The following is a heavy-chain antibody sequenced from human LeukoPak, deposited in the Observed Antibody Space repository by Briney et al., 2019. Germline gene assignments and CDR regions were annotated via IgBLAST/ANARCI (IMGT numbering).Heavy chain of an antibody. CDR1: GFTFSSHY. Sequence: GGSLRLSCAASGFTFSSHYIHWVRQAPGKGLVWVSRTISDGSTTTYADSVRGRFSMSRDNAKNTLYLQMNSLRVEDTAVYFCARGRTSYQYAMDVWGKGTTVTVSS. CDR3: ARGRTSYQYAMDV. CDR2: TISDGSTT. J-gene: IGHJ6*03. D-gene: IGHD3-16*02. V-gene: IGHV3-74*01.